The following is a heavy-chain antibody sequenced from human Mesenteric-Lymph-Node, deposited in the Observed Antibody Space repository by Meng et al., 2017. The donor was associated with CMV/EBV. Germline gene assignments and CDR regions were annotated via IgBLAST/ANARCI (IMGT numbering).Heavy chain of an antibody. CDR1: GFTFSNYA. CDR2: INSDGSST. J-gene: IGHJ4*02. D-gene: IGHD3-3*01. CDR3: VRDPPQLRFLEWSIPYFDY. Sequence: GESLKISCAASGFTFSNYAMSWVRQAPGKGLEWVSRINSDGSSTSYADSVKGRFTISRDNAKNSLYLQMSSLRAEDTAVYYCVRDPPQLRFLEWSIPYFDYWGQGALVTVSS. V-gene: IGHV3-74*01.